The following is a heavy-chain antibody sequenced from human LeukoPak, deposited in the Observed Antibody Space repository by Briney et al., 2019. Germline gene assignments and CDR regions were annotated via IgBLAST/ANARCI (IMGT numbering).Heavy chain of an antibody. Sequence: SETLSLTCTVSGGSISSYYWSWIRQPPGKGLEWIGYIYYSGSTNYNPSLKSRVTISVDTSKNQFSLKLSSVTAADTAVYYCARRPWPYYYFDYWGQGTLVTVSS. D-gene: IGHD3-10*01. CDR3: ARRPWPYYYFDY. J-gene: IGHJ4*02. V-gene: IGHV4-59*08. CDR2: IYYSGST. CDR1: GGSISSYY.